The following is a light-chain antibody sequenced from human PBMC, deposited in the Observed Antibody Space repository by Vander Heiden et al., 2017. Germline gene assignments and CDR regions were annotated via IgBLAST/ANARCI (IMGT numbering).Light chain of an antibody. CDR3: QQYYIAPLT. J-gene: IGKJ3*01. CDR2: WAS. Sequence: DIVMAQSPDVLAVSLGERATIDCKSSQNILYSPNNKNYLTWYQQKPGQPPKLLIYWASTRESGVPDRFSGSGSGTDFTLTISSLQAEDVAVYFCQQYYIAPLTFGRGTKVEIK. CDR1: QNILYSPNNKNY. V-gene: IGKV4-1*01.